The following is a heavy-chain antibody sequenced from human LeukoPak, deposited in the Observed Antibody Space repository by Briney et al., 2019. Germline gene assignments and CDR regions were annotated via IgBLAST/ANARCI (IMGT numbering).Heavy chain of an antibody. J-gene: IGHJ4*02. CDR3: ATVPGYYDSSGYLIDY. D-gene: IGHD3-22*01. CDR1: GYTFTGYY. CDR2: FDPEDGET. Sequence: VASVKVSCKASGYTFTGYYMHWVRQAPGKGLEWMGGFDPEDGETIYAQKFQGRVTMTEDTSTDTAYMELSSLRSEDTAVYYCATVPGYYDSSGYLIDYWGQGTLVTVSS. V-gene: IGHV1-24*01.